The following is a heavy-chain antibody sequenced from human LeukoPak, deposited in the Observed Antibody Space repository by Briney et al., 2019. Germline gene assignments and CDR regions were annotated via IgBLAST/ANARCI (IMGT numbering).Heavy chain of an antibody. CDR3: AKLMSQRALLFFDQ. V-gene: IGHV3-23*01. Sequence: GGSLRLSCAASGFTFSTYAMSWVRQAPGKGLEWVATVSGSGLYTYYADSVTGRFTISRDNSKDTFYLQMNSLRAEDTAVYYSAKLMSQRALLFFDQWGQGTLLTVSS. CDR1: GFTFSTYA. CDR2: VSGSGLYT. D-gene: IGHD3-10*01. J-gene: IGHJ4*02.